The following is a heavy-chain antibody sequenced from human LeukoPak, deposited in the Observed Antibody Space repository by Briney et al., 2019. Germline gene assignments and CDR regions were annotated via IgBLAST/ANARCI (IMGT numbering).Heavy chain of an antibody. J-gene: IGHJ4*02. CDR3: ARGSRSSWYNY. V-gene: IGHV4-59*01. D-gene: IGHD6-13*01. Sequence: PSETLSLTCTVSGGSISSYYWSWLRQPPGKGLEWIGYIYYSGSTNYNPSLKSRVTISVDTSKNQFSLKLSSVTAADTAVYYCARGSRSSWYNYWGQGTLVTVSS. CDR1: GGSISSYY. CDR2: IYYSGST.